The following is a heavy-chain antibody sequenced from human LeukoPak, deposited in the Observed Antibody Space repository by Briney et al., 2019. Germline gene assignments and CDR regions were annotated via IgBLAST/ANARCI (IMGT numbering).Heavy chain of an antibody. J-gene: IGHJ4*02. D-gene: IGHD5-18*01. CDR1: GFTFGSYA. CDR2: VSYDGSNK. Sequence: GGSLRLSCETSGFTFGSYAMHWVRQAPGKGPEWVAVVSYDGSNKYYADSVKDRFTISRDNSKNTLYLQMGSLRAEDMAVYYCARDSIKGGYSYGYDYWGQGTLVTVSS. V-gene: IGHV3-30*03. CDR3: ARDSIKGGYSYGYDY.